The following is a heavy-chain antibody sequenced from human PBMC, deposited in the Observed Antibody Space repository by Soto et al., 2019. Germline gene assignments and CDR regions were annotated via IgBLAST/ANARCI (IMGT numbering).Heavy chain of an antibody. J-gene: IGHJ3*01. CDR3: VSGWGSGAPRSCLDL. CDR2: IFYDGFKE. D-gene: IGHD6-19*01. Sequence: QVQLVESGGGVVQPGTSLRLSCAASGFTFRQYGMHWVRQAPGKGLEWVAVIFYDGFKEDYADSGRGRFTVSRDNSGYRVYFQMNSLRVEELAVYYCVSGWGSGAPRSCLDLWGQGTAVVVSS. V-gene: IGHV3-33*01. CDR1: GFTFRQYG.